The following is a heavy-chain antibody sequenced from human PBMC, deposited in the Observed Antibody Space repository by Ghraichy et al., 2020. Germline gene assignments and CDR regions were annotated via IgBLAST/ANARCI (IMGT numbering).Heavy chain of an antibody. Sequence: GSLRLSCAASGFTFSSYGMHWVRQAPGKGLEWVAVIWYDGSNKYYADSVKGRFTISRDNSKNTLYLQMNSLRAEDTAVYYCARDEMNYYYYYGMDVWGQGTTVTVSS. J-gene: IGHJ6*02. CDR3: ARDEMNYYYYYGMDV. V-gene: IGHV3-33*01. CDR2: IWYDGSNK. D-gene: IGHD5-24*01. CDR1: GFTFSSYG.